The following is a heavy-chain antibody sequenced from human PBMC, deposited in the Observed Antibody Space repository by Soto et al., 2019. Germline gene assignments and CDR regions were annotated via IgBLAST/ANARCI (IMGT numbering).Heavy chain of an antibody. V-gene: IGHV4-30-4*01. J-gene: IGHJ4*02. CDR1: GGSISSGNYY. Sequence: SETLSLTCTVSGGSISSGNYYWSWIRQPPGKGLEWIGYIYYSGSTYYNPSLKSRVTISIDTSKNQFSLKLSSVTAADTAVYYCARDGRITGTTGLDYWGQGTLVTVSS. CDR3: ARDGRITGTTGLDY. CDR2: IYYSGST. D-gene: IGHD1-7*01.